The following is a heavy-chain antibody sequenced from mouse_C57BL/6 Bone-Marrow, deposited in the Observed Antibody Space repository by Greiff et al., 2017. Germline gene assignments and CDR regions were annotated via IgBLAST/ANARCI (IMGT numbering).Heavy chain of an antibody. J-gene: IGHJ1*03. CDR3: ANGRYFDV. D-gene: IGHD1-1*02. Sequence: QVQLQQSGAELARPGASVKLSCKASGYTFTSYGISWVKQRTGQGLEWIGEIYPRSGNTYYNEKFKGKATLTADKSSSTAYMELRSLTSEDSAVYFCANGRYFDVCGTGTTVTVSS. V-gene: IGHV1-81*01. CDR1: GYTFTSYG. CDR2: IYPRSGNT.